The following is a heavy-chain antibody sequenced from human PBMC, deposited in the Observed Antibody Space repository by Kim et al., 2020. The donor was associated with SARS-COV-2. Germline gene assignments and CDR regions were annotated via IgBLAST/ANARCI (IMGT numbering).Heavy chain of an antibody. CDR3: AKGYMDV. CDR2: ISYDGSNK. Sequence: GGSLRLSCAASGFTFSSYGMHWVSQAPGKGLEWVAVISYDGSNKYYADSVKGRFTISRDNSKNTLYLQMNSLRAEDTAVYYCAKGYMDVWGQGTTVTVSS. J-gene: IGHJ6*03. CDR1: GFTFSSYG. V-gene: IGHV3-30*18.